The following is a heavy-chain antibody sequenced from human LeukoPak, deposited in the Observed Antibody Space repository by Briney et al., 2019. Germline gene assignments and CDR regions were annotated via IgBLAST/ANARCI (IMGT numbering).Heavy chain of an antibody. J-gene: IGHJ4*02. CDR2: INPNIGNT. D-gene: IGHD3-3*01. CDR1: RYTFTSYD. Sequence: GASVKVSSMAPRYTFTSYDTKGGRQAPEQGVGWRGWINPNIGNTGYAQKFQGRVTITRNTSISTAYMELSSLRSEDTAVYYCARGQYYDFWSGYYDIRGFDYWGQGTLVTVSS. CDR3: ARGQYYDFWSGYYDIRGFDY. V-gene: IGHV1-8*03.